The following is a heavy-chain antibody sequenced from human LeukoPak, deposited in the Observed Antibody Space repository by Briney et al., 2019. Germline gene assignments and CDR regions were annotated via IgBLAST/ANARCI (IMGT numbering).Heavy chain of an antibody. CDR3: TLGIVVVPAAMRSGGYYGMDV. CDR2: IKSKTDGGTT. J-gene: IGHJ6*02. CDR1: GFTFSNAW. D-gene: IGHD2-2*01. V-gene: IGHV3-15*01. Sequence: GGSLRLSCAASGFTFSNAWMSWVRQAPGKGLGWVGRIKSKTDGGTTDYAAPVKGRFTISRDDSKNTLYLQMNSLKTEDTAVYYCTLGIVVVPAAMRSGGYYGMDVWGQGTTVTVSS.